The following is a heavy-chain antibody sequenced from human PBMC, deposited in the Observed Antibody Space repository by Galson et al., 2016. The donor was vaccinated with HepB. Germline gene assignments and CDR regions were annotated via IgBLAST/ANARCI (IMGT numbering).Heavy chain of an antibody. J-gene: IGHJ3*02. CDR3: ARDAGLYSLGASAFAI. V-gene: IGHV4-59*01. Sequence: SETLSLTCTVSGGSTSSNYWNWIRQSPGKGLQWIGSMYYTGSTNYHHSPKSRATISVDASRKHFSLRLTPAAAADTAVYYCARDAGLYSLGASAFAIWGQGTVVAVSS. D-gene: IGHD1-26*01. CDR1: GGSTSSNY. CDR2: MYYTGST.